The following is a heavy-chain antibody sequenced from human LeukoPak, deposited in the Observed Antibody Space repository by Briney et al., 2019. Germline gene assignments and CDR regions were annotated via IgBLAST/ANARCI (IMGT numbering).Heavy chain of an antibody. V-gene: IGHV3-30*03. J-gene: IGHJ6*03. CDR1: GFSFSTYG. Sequence: PGGSLRLSCAASGFSFSTYGMHWVRQAPGKGLEWVAVISYDGSNKYYADSVKGRFTISRDNAKNTLYLQMSSLSSEDTAVYYCGRERNAYYMDVWGKGTTVTVSS. CDR2: ISYDGSNK. CDR3: GRERNAYYMDV.